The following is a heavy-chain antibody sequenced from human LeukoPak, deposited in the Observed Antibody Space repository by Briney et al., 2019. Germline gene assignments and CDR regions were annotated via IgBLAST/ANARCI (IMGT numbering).Heavy chain of an antibody. J-gene: IGHJ3*02. Sequence: PSETLSLTCTVSGYSISSGYYWGWIRQPPGKGLEWIGSIYHSGSTNYNPSLKSRVTVSVDTSKNQFSLKLSSVTAADTAVYYCARARNYYDSSGFYYEGDAFDIWGQGTMVTVSS. CDR2: IYHSGST. D-gene: IGHD3-22*01. CDR3: ARARNYYDSSGFYYEGDAFDI. CDR1: GYSISSGYY. V-gene: IGHV4-38-2*02.